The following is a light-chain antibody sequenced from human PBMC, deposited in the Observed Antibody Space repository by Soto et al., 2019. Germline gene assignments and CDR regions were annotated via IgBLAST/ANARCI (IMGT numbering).Light chain of an antibody. CDR3: MQSTQLPPT. Sequence: DVVMTQTPLSLSVTPGQPASISCKSSQSLLHITGETFLFWYLQKPGQSPQLLIYEVSTRVSGVPDRFSGSGSRTDFTLEISRVETDDVGIYYCMQSTQLPPTFGQGTRLEL. V-gene: IGKV2D-29*02. CDR1: QSLLHITGETF. J-gene: IGKJ5*01. CDR2: EVS.